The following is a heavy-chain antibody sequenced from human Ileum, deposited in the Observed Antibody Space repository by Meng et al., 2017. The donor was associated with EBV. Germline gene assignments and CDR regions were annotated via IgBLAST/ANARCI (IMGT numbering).Heavy chain of an antibody. Sequence: LQLPESGPGLVRPSEPLSLTCSVSGDSMSSSNYYWGWIRQSPGKALECIGTIFYRGNTFYNPSLKTRLTISVDTSKNEFSLNLKSVTAADTAVYYCVSAYDYGDYEAFAYWGLGSLVTVSS. D-gene: IGHD4-17*01. V-gene: IGHV4-39*07. J-gene: IGHJ4*02. CDR1: GDSMSSSNYY. CDR3: VSAYDYGDYEAFAY. CDR2: IFYRGNT.